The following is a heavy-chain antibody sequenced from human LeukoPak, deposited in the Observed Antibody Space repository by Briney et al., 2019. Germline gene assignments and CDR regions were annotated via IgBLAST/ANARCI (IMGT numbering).Heavy chain of an antibody. CDR1: GFRFDSFY. V-gene: IGHV3-11*04. CDR2: ISASGAVP. D-gene: IGHD3-22*01. CDR3: ARSLIVASEDY. Sequence: GGSLRLSCAASGFRFDSFYMGWIRQVPGKGLDYIALISASGAVPYYAESVKGRFTISRDNAKNSVSLQMNSLSADDTAIYYCARSLIVASEDYWGQGTQVTVSS. J-gene: IGHJ4*02.